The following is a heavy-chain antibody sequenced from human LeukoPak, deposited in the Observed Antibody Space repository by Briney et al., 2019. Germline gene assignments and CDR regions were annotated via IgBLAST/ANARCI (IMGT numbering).Heavy chain of an antibody. D-gene: IGHD1-26*01. CDR1: GFTFTTYY. CDR3: ARDPYSGNYGDYYYYYMDV. V-gene: IGHV3-7*01. J-gene: IGHJ6*03. CDR2: INQDGGEK. Sequence: GGSLRLSCAASGFTFTTYYMSWVRQAPGKGLEWVANINQDGGEKNYVDSVKGRFTISRDNAKSSLYLQMNSLRDEDTAVYYCARDPYSGNYGDYYYYYMDVWGKGTTVTISS.